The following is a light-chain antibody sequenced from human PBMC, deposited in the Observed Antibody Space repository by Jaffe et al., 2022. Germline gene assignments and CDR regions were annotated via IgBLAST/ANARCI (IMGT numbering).Light chain of an antibody. Sequence: SYVLTQPPSVSVAPGETARIACGGNNIGSYSVHWYQQKPGQAPVLVISYDSDRPSGIPERFSGSKSTNTATLTISRVEAGDEADYYCQVWENTSDHPGVFGTGTKVTV. CDR2: YDS. V-gene: IGLV3-21*01. CDR1: NIGSYS. CDR3: QVWENTSDHPGV. J-gene: IGLJ1*01.